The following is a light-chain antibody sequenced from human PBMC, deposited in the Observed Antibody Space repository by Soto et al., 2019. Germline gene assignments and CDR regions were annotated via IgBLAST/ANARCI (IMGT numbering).Light chain of an antibody. V-gene: IGLV2-8*01. CDR1: SSDVGGDEY. Sequence: LTQPPSASGSPGQSVTISCTGTSSDVGGDEYVSWYQQHPGKAPKLIIYEVTKRPSGVPRRFSGSKSGNTASLTVSGLQAEDEADYYCSSYAGSNTVLFGGGTKVTVL. J-gene: IGLJ2*01. CDR3: SSYAGSNTVL. CDR2: EVT.